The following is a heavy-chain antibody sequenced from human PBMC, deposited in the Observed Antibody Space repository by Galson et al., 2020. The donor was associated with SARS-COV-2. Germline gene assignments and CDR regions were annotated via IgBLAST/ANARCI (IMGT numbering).Heavy chain of an antibody. D-gene: IGHD2-2*01. CDR2: IRYDGSNK. CDR1: GFTFSSYG. CDR3: AKEYRCSSTSCPNWFDP. J-gene: IGHJ5*02. Sequence: GGSLRLSCAASGFTFSSYGMHWVRQAPGKGLEWVAFIRYDGSNKYYADSVKGRFTISRDNSKNTLYLQMNSLRAEDTAVYYCAKEYRCSSTSCPNWFDPWGQGTLVTVSS. V-gene: IGHV3-30*02.